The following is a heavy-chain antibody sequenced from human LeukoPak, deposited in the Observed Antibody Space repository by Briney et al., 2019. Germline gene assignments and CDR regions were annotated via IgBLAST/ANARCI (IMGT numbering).Heavy chain of an antibody. CDR1: GFTFSTYA. J-gene: IGHJ5*02. CDR2: ISYDGSEK. V-gene: IGHV3-30*04. CDR3: AREYSSGWKNWFAP. D-gene: IGHD6-19*01. Sequence: GGSLRLSCAASGFTFSTYAMHWVRQAPGKGLEWVGVISYDGSEKYYADSVRGRLTISRDNSKNTLYLQMSSLRSDDMAVYYCAREYSSGWKNWFAPWGQGTLVTVSS.